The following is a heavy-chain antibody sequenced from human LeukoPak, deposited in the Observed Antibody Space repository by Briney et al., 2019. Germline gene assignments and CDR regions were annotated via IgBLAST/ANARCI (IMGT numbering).Heavy chain of an antibody. Sequence: SETLSLTCAVYGGSFSGYYWSWIRQPPGKGLEWIGEINHSGSTNYNPSLKSRVTISVDTSKNQFSLKLSSVTAADTAAYYCARTGRYDNWFDPWGQGTLVTVSS. CDR2: INHSGST. V-gene: IGHV4-34*01. CDR3: ARTGRYDNWFDP. CDR1: GGSFSGYY. J-gene: IGHJ5*02. D-gene: IGHD3-16*01.